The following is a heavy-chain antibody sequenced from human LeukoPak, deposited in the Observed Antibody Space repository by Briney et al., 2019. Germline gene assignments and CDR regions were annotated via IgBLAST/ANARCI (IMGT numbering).Heavy chain of an antibody. CDR1: GYTFTGYY. D-gene: IGHD3-10*01. CDR2: INPNSGGT. CDR3: TRGEYGSGSYSVN. V-gene: IGHV1-2*02. Sequence: ASVKVSCKASGYTFTGYYMHWVRQAPGQGLEWMGWINPNSGGTNYAQKVQGRVTMTRDTSISTAYMELSRLRSDDTAVYYCTRGEYGSGSYSVNWGQGTLVTVSS. J-gene: IGHJ4*02.